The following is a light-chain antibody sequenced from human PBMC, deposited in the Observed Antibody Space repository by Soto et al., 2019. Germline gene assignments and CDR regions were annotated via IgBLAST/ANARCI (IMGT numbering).Light chain of an antibody. Sequence: EIVLTQSPATLSVSTGERATLSCRASQSLSGKLAWYQQKPGQAPRLLIYDTSTRATGIPARFSGSGSGTEFTLTISSLQSEDFAVYYCQQYKNWPPWTFGQGTKVEIK. CDR1: QSLSGK. J-gene: IGKJ1*01. CDR3: QQYKNWPPWT. V-gene: IGKV3-15*01. CDR2: DTS.